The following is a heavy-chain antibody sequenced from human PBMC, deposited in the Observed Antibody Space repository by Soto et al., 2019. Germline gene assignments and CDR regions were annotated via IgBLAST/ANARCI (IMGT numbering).Heavy chain of an antibody. CDR3: ARQVAEIVATNGLDYYYYYGMDV. D-gene: IGHD5-12*01. V-gene: IGHV5-51*01. CDR2: IYPGDSDT. J-gene: IGHJ6*02. Sequence: PGESLKISCKGSGYSFTSYWIGWVRQMPGKGLEWMGIIYPGDSDTRYSPSFQGQVTISADKSISTAYLQWSSLKASDTAMYYCARQVAEIVATNGLDYYYYYGMDVWGQGTTVTVSS. CDR1: GYSFTSYW.